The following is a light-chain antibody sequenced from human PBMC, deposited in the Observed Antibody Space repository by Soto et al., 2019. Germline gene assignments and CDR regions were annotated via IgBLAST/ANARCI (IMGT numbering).Light chain of an antibody. Sequence: DIQMTHSPPSLSASVGYRLTITCRASQGISTYLNWYRQKPGKAPELLIYAASSLQGGVPSRFSGSGSGTDFTLTISSLQPEDFATYYCQQSYTTRALSFGGGTKVDIK. J-gene: IGKJ4*01. CDR2: AAS. CDR1: QGISTY. V-gene: IGKV1-39*01. CDR3: QQSYTTRALS.